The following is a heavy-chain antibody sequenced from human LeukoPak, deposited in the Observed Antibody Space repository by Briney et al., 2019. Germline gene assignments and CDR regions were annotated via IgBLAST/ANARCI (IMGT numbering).Heavy chain of an antibody. CDR3: ARGARRYDFWSGYLYFDY. V-gene: IGHV1-2*06. CDR2: INPNSGGT. CDR1: GYTFTGYY. D-gene: IGHD3-3*01. J-gene: IGHJ4*02. Sequence: ASVTVSCTASGYTFTGYYMHWVRQAPGQGLEWMGRINPNSGGTNYAQKFQGRVTMTRDTSISTAYMELSRLRSDDTAVYYCARGARRYDFWSGYLYFDYWGQGTLVTVSS.